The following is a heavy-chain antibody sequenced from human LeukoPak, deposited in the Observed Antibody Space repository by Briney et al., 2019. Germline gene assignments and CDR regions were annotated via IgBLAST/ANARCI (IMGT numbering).Heavy chain of an antibody. CDR3: AKDFSVYYYDSRVLDY. D-gene: IGHD3-22*01. Sequence: GGSLRLSCAASGFTVSSNYMSWVRQAPGKGLEWVSVIYSGGSTYYADSVKGRFTISRDNSKNTLYLQMNSLRAEDTAVYYCAKDFSVYYYDSRVLDYWGQGTLVTVSS. CDR2: IYSGGST. CDR1: GFTVSSNY. V-gene: IGHV3-66*01. J-gene: IGHJ4*02.